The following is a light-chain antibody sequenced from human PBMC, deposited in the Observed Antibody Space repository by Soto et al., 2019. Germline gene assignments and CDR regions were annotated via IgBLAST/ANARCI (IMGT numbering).Light chain of an antibody. CDR3: QQRDKCPVT. J-gene: IGKJ4*01. Sequence: EVVLTQSPATLSSSLGERATLSCTASQSVGSHLAWYQQKPGQPPRLLIYDASNRPTSIPARFSGSGSGTDFTPSICSLEPEDFAVYYCQQRDKCPVTFGGGTKV. CDR1: QSVGSH. V-gene: IGKV3-11*01. CDR2: DAS.